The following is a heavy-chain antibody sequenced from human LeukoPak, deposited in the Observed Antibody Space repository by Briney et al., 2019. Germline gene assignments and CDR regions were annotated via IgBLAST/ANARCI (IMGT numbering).Heavy chain of an antibody. CDR3: ARDSRTGYYGMDV. CDR1: GFTVSSNY. Sequence: GGSLRLSCAASGFTVSSNYMSWVRQAPGKGLEWVSVIYSGGSTYYADSVKGRFTVSRHNSKNTLYLQMNSLRAEDTAVYYCARDSRTGYYGMDVWGQGTTVTVSS. J-gene: IGHJ6*02. V-gene: IGHV3-53*04. CDR2: IYSGGST. D-gene: IGHD1-1*01.